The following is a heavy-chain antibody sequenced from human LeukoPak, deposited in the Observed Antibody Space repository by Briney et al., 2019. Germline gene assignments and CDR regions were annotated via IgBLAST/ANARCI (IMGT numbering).Heavy chain of an antibody. CDR2: ISNDGSNK. CDR1: GFTFSSYG. Sequence: PGGSLRLSCAASGFTFSSYGIHWVRQAPGKGLEWVAVISNDGSNKYYADSVKGRFTISRGNSKNTLYLQMNSLRAEDTAVYYCARGITGTVFDYWGQGTLVTVSS. CDR3: ARGITGTVFDY. D-gene: IGHD1-7*01. V-gene: IGHV3-30*03. J-gene: IGHJ4*02.